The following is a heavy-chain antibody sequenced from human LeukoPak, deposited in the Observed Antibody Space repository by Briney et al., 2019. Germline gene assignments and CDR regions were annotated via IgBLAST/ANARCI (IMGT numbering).Heavy chain of an antibody. CDR2: ISYDGSNK. CDR1: GFTFSSYG. J-gene: IGHJ4*02. Sequence: AGGSLRLSCAASGFTFSSYGMHWVRQAPGKGLEWVAVISYDGSNKYYADSVKGRFTISRDNSKNTLYLQMNSLRAEDTAVYYCAKSRRVYGPGRTTFLDYWGQGTLVTVSS. CDR3: AKSRRVYGPGRTTFLDY. V-gene: IGHV3-30*18. D-gene: IGHD3-10*01.